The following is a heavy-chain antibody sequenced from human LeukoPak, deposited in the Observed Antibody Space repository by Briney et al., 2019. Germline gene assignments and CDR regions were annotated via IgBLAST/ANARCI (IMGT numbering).Heavy chain of an antibody. CDR3: AELGITMIGGV. D-gene: IGHD3-10*02. J-gene: IGHJ6*04. Sequence: GGSLRLSCAASGFTFSSYEMNWVRQTPGKGLEWVSYIDSSGTTIYYADSVRGRFTSSRDNAKNSLYLQMNSLRAEDTAVYYCAELGITMIGGVWGKGTTVTISS. V-gene: IGHV3-48*03. CDR2: IDSSGTTI. CDR1: GFTFSSYE.